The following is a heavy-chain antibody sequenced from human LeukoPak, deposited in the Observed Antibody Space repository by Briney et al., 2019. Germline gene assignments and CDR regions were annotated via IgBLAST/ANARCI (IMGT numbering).Heavy chain of an antibody. J-gene: IGHJ4*02. V-gene: IGHV4-59*12. CDR3: ARDSGSGSYYPY. CDR1: GGSIRSYY. D-gene: IGHD1-26*01. CDR2: IYHSGST. Sequence: SETLSLTCTVSGGSIRSYYWSWIRQPPGKGLEWIGYIYHSGSTYYNPSLKSRVTISVDRSKNQFSLKLTSVTAADTAVYYFARDSGSGSYYPYWGQGTLVTVSS.